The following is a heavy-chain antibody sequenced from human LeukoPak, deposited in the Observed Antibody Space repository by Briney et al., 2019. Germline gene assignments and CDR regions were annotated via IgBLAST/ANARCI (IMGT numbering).Heavy chain of an antibody. Sequence: GGSLGLSCAASGFTFSSYEMNWVRQAPGRGLEWVSYITSSGSTIYYADSVKGRFTISRDNAKNSLYLQMNSLRAEDTAVDYCARIDSSCYWGQETLVTVSS. D-gene: IGHD3-22*01. J-gene: IGHJ4*02. V-gene: IGHV3-48*03. CDR1: GFTFSSYE. CDR3: ARIDSSCY. CDR2: ITSSGSTI.